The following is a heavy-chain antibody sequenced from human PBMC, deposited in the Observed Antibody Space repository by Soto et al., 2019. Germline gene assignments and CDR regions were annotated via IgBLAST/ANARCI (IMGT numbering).Heavy chain of an antibody. D-gene: IGHD3-22*01. J-gene: IGHJ5*02. V-gene: IGHV3-66*01. CDR3: ARNGDSSDYRGWFDP. CDR1: GFTVSSNY. CDR2: IYSGGTT. Sequence: EVQLVESGGGLVQPGGSLRLSCAASGFTVSSNYMSWVRQAPGKGLEWVSVIYSGGTTYYADSVKGRFTISRDNSKNALDLHRNSLRAEDTAVYYCARNGDSSDYRGWFDPWGQGTLVTVSS.